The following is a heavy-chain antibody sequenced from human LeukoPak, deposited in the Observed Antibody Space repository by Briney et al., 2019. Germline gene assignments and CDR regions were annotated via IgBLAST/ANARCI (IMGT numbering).Heavy chain of an antibody. CDR1: GFTFSSYG. CDR2: IWYDGSNK. Sequence: GGSLRLSCAASGFTFSSYGMHWVRQAPGKGLEWVAVIWYDGSNKYYADSVKGRFTISRDNSKNTLYLQMNSLRAEDTAVYCCAKDLSSNYDYWGQGTLVTVSS. J-gene: IGHJ4*02. V-gene: IGHV3-33*06. CDR3: AKDLSSNYDY. D-gene: IGHD4-11*01.